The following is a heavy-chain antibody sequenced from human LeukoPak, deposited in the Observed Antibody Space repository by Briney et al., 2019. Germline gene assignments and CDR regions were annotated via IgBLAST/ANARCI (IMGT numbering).Heavy chain of an antibody. CDR1: GYIFTDYY. Sequence: VASVKVSCKAPGYIFTDYYIQWVRQAPGQSLEWMGWVYGNTGGTNYAQKFQGRVTMTRDTSISTAYMELSRLTSDDTAVYYCARSAVVAAPYDLWGRGTPVTVSS. CDR3: ARSAVVAAPYDL. CDR2: VYGNTGGT. D-gene: IGHD2-15*01. J-gene: IGHJ2*01. V-gene: IGHV1-2*02.